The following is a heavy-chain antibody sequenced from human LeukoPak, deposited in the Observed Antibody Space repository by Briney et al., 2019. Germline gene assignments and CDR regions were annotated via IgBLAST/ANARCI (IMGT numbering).Heavy chain of an antibody. CDR3: AKDIGPIALDAFDI. J-gene: IGHJ3*02. V-gene: IGHV3-30*02. CDR2: IRYDGDNK. CDR1: GFTFDDYA. D-gene: IGHD6-13*01. Sequence: GGSLRLSCAASGFTFDDYAMHWVRQAPGKGLEWVAFIRYDGDNKYYADSVKGRFTISRDNSKTTLSLQMNSLRAEDTAVFYCAKDIGPIALDAFDIWGQGTMVTVSS.